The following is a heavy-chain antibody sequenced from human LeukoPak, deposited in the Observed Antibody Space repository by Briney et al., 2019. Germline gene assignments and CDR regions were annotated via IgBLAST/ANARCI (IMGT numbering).Heavy chain of an antibody. CDR1: GGTFSSYA. CDR3: ARGGYSYGPVPSYYMDV. V-gene: IGHV1-69*05. J-gene: IGHJ6*03. CDR2: IIPIFGTA. Sequence: SVKVSCKASGGTFSSYAISWVRQAPGQGLEWMGGIIPIFGTANYAQKFQGRVTITTDESTSTAYMELSSLRSEDTAVYYCARGGYSYGPVPSYYMDVWGKGTTVTVSS. D-gene: IGHD5-18*01.